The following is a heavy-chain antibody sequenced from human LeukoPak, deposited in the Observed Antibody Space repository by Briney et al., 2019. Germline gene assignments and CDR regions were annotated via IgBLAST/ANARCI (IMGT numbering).Heavy chain of an antibody. J-gene: IGHJ4*02. D-gene: IGHD4-17*01. CDR3: ARVRGYGDYEPLDY. CDR2: INHSGST. CDR1: GGSFSGYY. Sequence: SETLSVTSAVPGGSFSGYYWSWIRQTPGKGLEWSGEINHSGSTDYNPSLKSRVTISVDTSKNQFSLKLSSVTAADTAVYYCARVRGYGDYEPLDYWGEGTLVTVSS. V-gene: IGHV4-34*01.